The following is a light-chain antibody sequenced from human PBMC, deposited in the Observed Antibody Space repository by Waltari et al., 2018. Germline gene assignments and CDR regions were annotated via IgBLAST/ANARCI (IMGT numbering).Light chain of an antibody. J-gene: IGKJ1*01. CDR3: QQYNSYSA. CDR1: QSISSW. CDR2: DAS. Sequence: DIQMTQSPSTLPASAAARVTITCRASQSISSWLAWYQQKPGKAPKLLIYDASSLESGVPSRFSGSGSGTEFTLTISSLQPDDFATYYCQQYNSYSAFGQGTKVEIK. V-gene: IGKV1-5*01.